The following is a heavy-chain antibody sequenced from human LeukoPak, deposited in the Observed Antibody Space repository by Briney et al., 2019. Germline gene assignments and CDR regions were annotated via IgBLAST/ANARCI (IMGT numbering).Heavy chain of an antibody. CDR3: ARVGCSGGRCPGYGMDV. V-gene: IGHV3-21*01. J-gene: IGHJ6*02. Sequence: GGSLRLSCAAPGFSLTTYEMNWVRQAPGKGLEWVSSISSSSSYIYYADSVKGRFTISRDNAKNSLYLQMNSLRVEDTAMYYCARVGCSGGRCPGYGMDVWGQGTTVTVSS. D-gene: IGHD2-15*01. CDR2: ISSSSSYI. CDR1: GFSLTTYE.